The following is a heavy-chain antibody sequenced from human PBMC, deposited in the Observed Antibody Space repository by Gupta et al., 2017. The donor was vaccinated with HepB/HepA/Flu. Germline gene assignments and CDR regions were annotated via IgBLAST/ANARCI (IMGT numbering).Heavy chain of an antibody. D-gene: IGHD3-3*01. V-gene: IGHV1-2*02. CDR3: ARDITIVGVVGEGFDD. J-gene: IGHJ4*02. CDR1: GYTFTGYY. Sequence: QVQLVQSGAEVRKPGASVKVYCKTSGYTFTGYYVHWVRQAPGQGLEWMGWIDPNTGDTNYARKFHGRVTMMRDTSIRTVYMELSGLISDDTAVYFCARDITIVGVVGEGFDDWGPGTLVTVSS. CDR2: IDPNTGDT.